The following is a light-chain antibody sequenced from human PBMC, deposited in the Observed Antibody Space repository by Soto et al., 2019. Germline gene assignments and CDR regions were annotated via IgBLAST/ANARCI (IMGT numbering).Light chain of an antibody. CDR3: QSYDSSLSGAYV. CDR2: GNS. Sequence: QSVLTQPPSVSGSPGQRVTSSCTGSSSNIGAGYDVRWYQQLPGTAPKLLIYGNSNRPSVVPDRFSGAKSGTSASLAITGLQAEDEADYYCQSYDSSLSGAYVFGTGTKVTVL. J-gene: IGLJ1*01. V-gene: IGLV1-40*01. CDR1: SSNIGAGYD.